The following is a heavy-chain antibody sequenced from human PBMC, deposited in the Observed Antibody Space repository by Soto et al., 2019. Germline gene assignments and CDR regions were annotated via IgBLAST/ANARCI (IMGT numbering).Heavy chain of an antibody. CDR3: ARDLGGPDY. V-gene: IGHV3-74*03. CDR1: GFSLCPSG. Sequence: CSLKLCCAASGFSLCPSGMHWVRQVPGRGLEWVARLSSDGFGAAYADSVKGRFFISRDIARNTLSLQMNSLRADDTAVYYCARDLGGPDYWGRGTSVTVSS. CDR2: LSSDGFGA. J-gene: IGHJ4*02. D-gene: IGHD3-16*01.